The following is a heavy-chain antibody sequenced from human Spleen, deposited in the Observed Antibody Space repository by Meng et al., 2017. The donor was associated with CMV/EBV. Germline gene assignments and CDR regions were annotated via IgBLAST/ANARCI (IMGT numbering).Heavy chain of an antibody. Sequence: GSLRLSCAVYGGSFSGYYWNWIHQPPGKGLEWIGEINHSGSTNYNPSLKSRVTISVDTSKNQFSLKLTSVTAADTAMYYCARGGYGDYRTMDVWGQGTTVTVSS. CDR3: ARGGYGDYRTMDV. D-gene: IGHD4-17*01. J-gene: IGHJ6*02. CDR1: GGSFSGYY. CDR2: INHSGST. V-gene: IGHV4-34*01.